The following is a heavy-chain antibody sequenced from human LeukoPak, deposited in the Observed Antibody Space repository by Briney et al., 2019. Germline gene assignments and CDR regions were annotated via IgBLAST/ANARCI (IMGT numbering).Heavy chain of an antibody. CDR2: ISSSSSYI. V-gene: IGHV3-21*01. Sequence: GGSLGLSCAASGFTFSSYTMNWVRQAPGKGLEWVSSISSSSSYIYYADSVKGRFTISRDNAKNSLYLQMNSLRVEDTAVYYCARAHSNDFDYWGQGTLVTVSS. D-gene: IGHD2/OR15-2a*01. J-gene: IGHJ4*02. CDR1: GFTFSSYT. CDR3: ARAHSNDFDY.